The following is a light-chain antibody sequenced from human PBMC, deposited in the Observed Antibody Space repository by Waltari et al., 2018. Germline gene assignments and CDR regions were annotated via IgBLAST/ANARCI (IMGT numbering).Light chain of an antibody. CDR1: QSISSY. J-gene: IGKJ2*03. V-gene: IGKV1-39*01. Sequence: DFQMTQSPSSLSSSLADRVTLTCRASQSISSYLNFYQQKPGTAPKLLIYAASSFQSGVPSRCSGSGSGTDFTLTISRLQPEDFATYYCQQSYSTLYSFGQGTKLEIK. CDR2: AAS. CDR3: QQSYSTLYS.